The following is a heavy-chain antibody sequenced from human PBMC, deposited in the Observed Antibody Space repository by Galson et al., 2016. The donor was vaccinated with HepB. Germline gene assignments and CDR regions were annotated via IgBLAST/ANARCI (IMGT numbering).Heavy chain of an antibody. CDR1: GFAFGGHW. D-gene: IGHD4-23*01. CDR3: GRDHSVVLTTAYNWFDP. J-gene: IGHJ5*02. V-gene: IGHV3-74*01. CDR2: INSDGTIS. Sequence: SLRLSYAASGFAFGGHWMHWVRQVPGKGLVWVSRINSDGTISNYADSVKGRFTISRDNAKNTLYLQMNSLRVEDTAVYYCGRDHSVVLTTAYNWFDPWGQGTLVTVSS.